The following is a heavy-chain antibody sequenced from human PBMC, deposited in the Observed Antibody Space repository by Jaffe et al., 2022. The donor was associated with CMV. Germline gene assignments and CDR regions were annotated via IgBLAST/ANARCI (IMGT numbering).Heavy chain of an antibody. Sequence: QVHLQESGPGLVKPSETLSLTCTVSGGSISNYHWSWIRQPAGKGLEWIGRISATGGTTYNPSFESRVTMSLDTSNHQLSLKLSSVTAADSAVYYCSRGVPGTGAAFYYGMDVWGQGTTVVVSS. J-gene: IGHJ6*02. CDR1: GGSISNYH. CDR2: ISATGGT. V-gene: IGHV4-4*07. CDR3: SRGVPGTGAAFYYGMDV. D-gene: IGHD3-10*01.